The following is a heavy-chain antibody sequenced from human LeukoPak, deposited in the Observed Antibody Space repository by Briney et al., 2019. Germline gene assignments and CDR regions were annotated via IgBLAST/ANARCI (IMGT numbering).Heavy chain of an antibody. D-gene: IGHD2-21*01. J-gene: IGHJ4*02. Sequence: PGGSLRLSCAASGFTFSSYWMNWVRQAPGKGLVWVSRIASDGSSTTYADSVKGRFSISRDNAKSTLYLQMNSLRVEDTAVYYCARVWQDYSGVDYWGQGTLVTVSS. CDR3: ARVWQDYSGVDY. V-gene: IGHV3-74*01. CDR1: GFTFSSYW. CDR2: IASDGSST.